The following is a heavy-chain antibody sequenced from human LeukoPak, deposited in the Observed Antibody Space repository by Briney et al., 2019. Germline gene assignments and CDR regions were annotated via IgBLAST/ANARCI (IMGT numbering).Heavy chain of an antibody. CDR3: AKDLFPPQYYDSSGYPGGAFDI. Sequence: PGGSLRLSCAASGFTFSSYGMSWVRQAPGKGLEWVSAISGSGGSTYYADSVKGRFTISRDNSKNTLYLQMNSLRAEDTAVYYCAKDLFPPQYYDSSGYPGGAFDIWGQGTMVTVSS. V-gene: IGHV3-23*01. D-gene: IGHD3-22*01. CDR1: GFTFSSYG. CDR2: ISGSGGST. J-gene: IGHJ3*02.